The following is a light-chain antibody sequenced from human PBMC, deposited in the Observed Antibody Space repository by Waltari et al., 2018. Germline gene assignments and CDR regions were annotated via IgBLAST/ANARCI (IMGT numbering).Light chain of an antibody. CDR3: QQRRDWPLT. V-gene: IGKV3-11*01. CDR1: QSVTNY. Sequence: DIVLTQSPAILSLSPGERASLSCRARQSVTNYSAWYQQKPGQAPRLLIYDTSNRATGIPARFSGSGFGTDFTLTISSLEPEDFAVYYCQQRRDWPLTFGGGTKVEIK. CDR2: DTS. J-gene: IGKJ4*01.